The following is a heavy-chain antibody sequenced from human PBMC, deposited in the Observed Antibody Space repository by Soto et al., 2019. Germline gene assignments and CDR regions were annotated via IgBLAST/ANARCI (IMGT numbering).Heavy chain of an antibody. CDR1: GFSLSTSGVG. CDR3: ARQTYYYDSSGPTLFDY. CDR2: IYWDDDK. Sequence: GSGPTLVNPTQTLTLTCTFSGFSLSTSGVGVGWIRQPPGKALEWLALIYWDDDKRYSPSLKSRLTITKDTSKNQVVLTMTNMDPVDTATYYCARQTYYYDSSGPTLFDYWGEGTLVPVSS. D-gene: IGHD3-22*01. J-gene: IGHJ4*02. V-gene: IGHV2-5*02.